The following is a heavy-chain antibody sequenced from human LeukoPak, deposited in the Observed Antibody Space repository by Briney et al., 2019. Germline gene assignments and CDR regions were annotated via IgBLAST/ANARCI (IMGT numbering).Heavy chain of an antibody. CDR2: ISSGGTI. Sequence: GGSLRLSCTASGFTFSIYEMNWVRQAPGKGLEWISYISSGGTIYYAESVKGRFTISRDNAKNSLYLQMNSLRAEDTAVYYCAKVKFVLRGAFDIWGQGTMVTVSS. CDR3: AKVKFVLRGAFDI. V-gene: IGHV3-48*03. CDR1: GFTFSIYE. J-gene: IGHJ3*02. D-gene: IGHD2-8*01.